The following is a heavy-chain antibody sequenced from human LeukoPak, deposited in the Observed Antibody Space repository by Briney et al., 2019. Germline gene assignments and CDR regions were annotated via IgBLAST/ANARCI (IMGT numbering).Heavy chain of an antibody. CDR1: GGSISSGSYY. D-gene: IGHD5-24*01. CDR2: IYTSGST. CDR3: ARDLGRDGYIFLDY. Sequence: SQTLSLTCTVSGGSISSGSYYWSWIRQPAGKGLEWIGRIYTSGSTNYNPSLKSRVTISVDTSKNQFSLKLSSVTAADTAVYYCARDLGRDGYIFLDYWGQGTLVTVSS. V-gene: IGHV4-61*02. J-gene: IGHJ4*02.